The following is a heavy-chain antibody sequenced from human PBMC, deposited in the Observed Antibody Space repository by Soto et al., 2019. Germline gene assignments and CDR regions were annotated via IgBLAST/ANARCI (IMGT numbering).Heavy chain of an antibody. CDR3: AKDSRRYGSGHWGMDV. CDR1: GFTFSSYG. D-gene: IGHD3-10*01. CDR2: ISYDGSNK. J-gene: IGHJ6*02. Sequence: QVQLVESGGGVVQPGRSLRLSCAASGFTFSSYGMHWVRQAPGKGLEWVAVISYDGSNKYYADSVKGRFTISRDNSKNTLYLQMNRLRAEDTAVYYCAKDSRRYGSGHWGMDVWGQGTTVTVSS. V-gene: IGHV3-30*18.